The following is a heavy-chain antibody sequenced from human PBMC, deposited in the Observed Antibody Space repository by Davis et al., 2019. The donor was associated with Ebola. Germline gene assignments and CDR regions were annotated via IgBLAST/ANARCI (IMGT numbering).Heavy chain of an antibody. CDR3: TTWLMAHFDY. CDR2: IKQDGSEK. CDR1: GFTFSSYW. J-gene: IGHJ4*02. D-gene: IGHD3-9*01. Sequence: GESLKISCAASGFTFSSYWMSWVRQAPGKGLEWVANIKQDGSEKYYVDSVKGRFTISRDNSINTLFLHMDSLRAEDTATYFCTTWLMAHFDYWGRGTLVTVSS. V-gene: IGHV3-7*03.